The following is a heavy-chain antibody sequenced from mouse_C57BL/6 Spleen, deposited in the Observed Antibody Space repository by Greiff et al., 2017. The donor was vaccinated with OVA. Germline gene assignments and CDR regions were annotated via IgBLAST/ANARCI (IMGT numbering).Heavy chain of an antibody. J-gene: IGHJ2*01. CDR1: GYTFTSYW. CDR2: IYPSDSET. CDR3: ARWADDYDGGSLDY. Sequence: QVQLQQPGAELVRPGSSVKLSCKASGYTFTSYWMDWVKQRPGQGLEWIGNIYPSDSETHYNQKFKDKATLTVDKSSSTAYMQLSSLTSEDSAVYYCARWADDYDGGSLDYWGQGTTLTVSS. D-gene: IGHD2-4*01. V-gene: IGHV1-61*01.